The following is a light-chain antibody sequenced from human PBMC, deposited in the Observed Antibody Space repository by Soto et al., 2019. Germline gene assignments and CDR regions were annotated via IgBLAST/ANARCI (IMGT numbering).Light chain of an antibody. CDR1: QGISSW. CDR2: AAY. J-gene: IGKJ5*01. Sequence: DIQLTRAPSSVSASVVGRLNITFLASQGISSWLAWYQQKPGKAPKLMLYAAYSLQSGVPSRFSGSGSGTDFTLTIRSLQPEDYANYYCQKSYSTLLINFGQGKRLELK. CDR3: QKSYSTLLIN. V-gene: IGKV1-12*02.